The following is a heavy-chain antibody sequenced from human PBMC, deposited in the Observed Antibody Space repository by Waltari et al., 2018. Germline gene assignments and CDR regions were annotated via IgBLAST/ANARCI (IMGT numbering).Heavy chain of an antibody. V-gene: IGHV3-30-3*01. CDR2: ISYDGSNK. CDR1: GFTFRSYA. Sequence: QVQLVESGGGVVQPGRSLRLSCAASGFTFRSYAMHWVRQAPGKGLEWVAVISYDGSNKYYADSVKGRFTISRDNSKNTLYLQMNSLRAEDTAVYYCARAPAGYMDVWGKGTTVTISS. J-gene: IGHJ6*03. CDR3: ARAPAGYMDV.